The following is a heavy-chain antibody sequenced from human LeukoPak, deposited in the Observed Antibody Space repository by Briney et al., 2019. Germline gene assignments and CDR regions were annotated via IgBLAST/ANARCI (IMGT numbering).Heavy chain of an antibody. CDR3: TRGRSQFGPNDA. CDR1: GGSISRYY. J-gene: IGHJ5*02. CDR2: ISYIGTT. Sequence: PSETLSLTCSVSGGSISRYYWNWIRQSPGKGLEWIGYISYIGTTNYNPSLKSRVTISLDTSKSQFSLNLTSVTAADTGVYYCTRGRSQFGPNDAWGQGALVTVSS. V-gene: IGHV4-59*01. D-gene: IGHD3/OR15-3a*01.